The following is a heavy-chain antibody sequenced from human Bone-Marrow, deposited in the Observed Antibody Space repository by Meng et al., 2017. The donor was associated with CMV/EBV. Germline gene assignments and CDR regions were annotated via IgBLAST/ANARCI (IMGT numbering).Heavy chain of an antibody. CDR1: GFTFSSYA. Sequence: GESLKISCAASGFTFSSYAMHWVRQAPGKGLEWVAVISYDGSNKYYADSVKGRFTISRDNSKNTLYLQMNSLRAEDTAVYYCARDLLWFGAEAWRRVGGMDVWGQGTTVTAP. V-gene: IGHV3-30*04. CDR3: ARDLLWFGAEAWRRVGGMDV. J-gene: IGHJ6*02. D-gene: IGHD3-10*01. CDR2: ISYDGSNK.